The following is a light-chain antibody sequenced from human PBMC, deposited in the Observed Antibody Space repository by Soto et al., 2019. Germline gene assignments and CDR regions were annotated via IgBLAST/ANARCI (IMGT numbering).Light chain of an antibody. CDR3: QQYESSPRT. J-gene: IGKJ1*01. CDR2: DAS. CDR1: HSVTTH. V-gene: IGKV3-11*01. Sequence: EIVLTQSPETLSLSPGEIADLSCWASHSVTTHLAWFQQRPGQTPRLLIYDASNRATGIPDRFSASGSGTDFTLTISRLEPEDFAVYYCQQYESSPRTFGQGTKVDIK.